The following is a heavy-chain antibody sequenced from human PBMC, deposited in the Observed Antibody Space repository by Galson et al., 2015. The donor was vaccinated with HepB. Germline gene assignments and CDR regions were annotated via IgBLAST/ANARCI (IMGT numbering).Heavy chain of an antibody. Sequence: SVKVSCKASGYTFTGYYMHWVRQAPGQGLEWMGWINPNSGGTNYAQKFQGWATMTRDTSISTAYVELSRLRSDDTAVYYCARGGVVVVAATSWFDPWGQGTLVTVSS. CDR2: INPNSGGT. V-gene: IGHV1-2*04. D-gene: IGHD2-15*01. J-gene: IGHJ5*02. CDR3: ARGGVVVVAATSWFDP. CDR1: GYTFTGYY.